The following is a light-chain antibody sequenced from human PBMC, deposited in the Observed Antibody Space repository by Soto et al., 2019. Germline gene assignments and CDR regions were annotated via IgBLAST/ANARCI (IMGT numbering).Light chain of an antibody. Sequence: QSALTQPRSVSGSPGQSVTISCTGTSSHIGGYNYVSWYQLHPGKAPKLMIYNVDNRPSGVPDRFSGSKSGNTASLTISGLQAEDEADYYCCSYAGSYTFPFGGGTKVTVL. J-gene: IGLJ3*02. CDR1: SSHIGGYNY. CDR3: CSYAGSYTFP. V-gene: IGLV2-11*01. CDR2: NVD.